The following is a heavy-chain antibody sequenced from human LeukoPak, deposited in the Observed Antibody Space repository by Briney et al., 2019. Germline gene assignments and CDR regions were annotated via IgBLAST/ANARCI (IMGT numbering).Heavy chain of an antibody. Sequence: GGSLRLSCAASGFTFSSYSMNWVRQAPGKGLEWVSSISSSSSYIYYADSVKGRFTISRDNAKNSLYLQMNSLRAEDTAVYYCARRDIVATRNALDIWGQGTMVTVSS. CDR3: ARRDIVATRNALDI. V-gene: IGHV3-21*01. D-gene: IGHD5-12*01. CDR1: GFTFSSYS. J-gene: IGHJ3*02. CDR2: ISSSSSYI.